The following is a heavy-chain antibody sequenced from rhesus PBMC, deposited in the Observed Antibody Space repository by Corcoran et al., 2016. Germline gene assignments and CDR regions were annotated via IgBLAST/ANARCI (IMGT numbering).Heavy chain of an antibody. D-gene: IGHD5-42*01. J-gene: IGHJ4*01. CDR2: ISNNGRNT. Sequence: QVQLQESGPAVMMPSETLSLSCAVSGASLSSSPWWSWIRHSPGQGLEWIAHISNNGRNTEKNPSLGSRVTISIDTSQNQFSLRLTSVTAADTAVYFCSRGGYATTEGFDSWGQGVLVTVSS. CDR1: GASLSSSPW. CDR3: SRGGYATTEGFDS. V-gene: IGHV4-93*02.